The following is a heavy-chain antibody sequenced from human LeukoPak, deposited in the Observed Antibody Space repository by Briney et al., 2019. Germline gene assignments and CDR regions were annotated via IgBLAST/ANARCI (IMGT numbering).Heavy chain of an antibody. D-gene: IGHD5-18*01. Sequence: GGTLRLSCAASGFTFSSYGMSWVRQAPGKGLEWVSAISGSGGSTYYADSVKGRFTISRDNSKNTLYLQMNNLRGEDTALYYCSKAGDTNYYRYGDYWGQGTLVTVSS. V-gene: IGHV3-23*01. CDR3: SKAGDTNYYRYGDY. J-gene: IGHJ4*02. CDR1: GFTFSSYG. CDR2: ISGSGGST.